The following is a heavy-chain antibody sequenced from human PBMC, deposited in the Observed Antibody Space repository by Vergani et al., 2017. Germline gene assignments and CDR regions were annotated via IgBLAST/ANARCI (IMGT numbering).Heavy chain of an antibody. Sequence: LEESGGGSVKPGGSLRLSCAASGFKFSDHNMSWIRQAPGKGLEWVSHISPGASTVSYTDSVTGRFTGSRDNDNNSLTLDMTTLRVEDTAVYYCAKNPGISTTRHYYAMDVWGQGTTVTVSS. V-gene: IGHV3-11*04. D-gene: IGHD1-1*01. CDR1: GFKFSDHN. J-gene: IGHJ6*02. CDR2: ISPGASTV. CDR3: AKNPGISTTRHYYAMDV.